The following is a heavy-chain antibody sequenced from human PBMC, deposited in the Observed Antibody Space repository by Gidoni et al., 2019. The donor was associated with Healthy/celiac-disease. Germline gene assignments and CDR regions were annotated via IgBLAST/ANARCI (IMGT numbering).Heavy chain of an antibody. J-gene: IGHJ3*02. CDR2: ISSSGSTI. D-gene: IGHD6-19*01. CDR3: ARSLIAVVGTGGFAFDI. V-gene: IGHV3-48*03. Sequence: EVQLVESGGGLVQPGGSLRLSCAASGFTFRSSEMNWVRQAPGKGLEGVSYISSSGSTIYYADSVKGRFTISRDNAKNSLYLQMNSLRAEDTAVYYCARSLIAVVGTGGFAFDIWGQGTMVTVSS. CDR1: GFTFRSSE.